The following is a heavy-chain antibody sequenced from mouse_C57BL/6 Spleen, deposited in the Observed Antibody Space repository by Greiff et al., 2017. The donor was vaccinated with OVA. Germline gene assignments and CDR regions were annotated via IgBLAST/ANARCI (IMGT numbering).Heavy chain of an antibody. CDR2: IDPSDSDT. Sequence: QVQLKQSGAELVRPGSSVKLSCTASGFNFNSYWMHWVKQRPIQGLEWIGNIDPSDSDTKYNQKFKGKATITVDTSSSTAYLQLSSLTSEDTAVYYCAGGRAAYWGQGTTLTVSA. CDR3: AGGRAAY. V-gene: IGHV1-52*01. J-gene: IGHJ2*01. CDR1: GFNFNSYW.